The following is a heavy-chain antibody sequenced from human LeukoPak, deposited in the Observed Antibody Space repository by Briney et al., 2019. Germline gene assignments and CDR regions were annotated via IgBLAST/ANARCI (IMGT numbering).Heavy chain of an antibody. CDR1: GFTFSSYA. CDR2: ISGSGGST. J-gene: IGHJ4*02. CDR3: AKSLKYCSGGSCYSVDY. V-gene: IGHV3-23*01. D-gene: IGHD2-15*01. Sequence: GGSLRLSCAASGFTFSSYAMSWVRQAPGKGLEWVSAISGSGGSTYYADSVKGRFTISRDNSKNTLYLQMNSLRAEDTAVYYCAKSLKYCSGGSCYSVDYWGQGTLVTVSS.